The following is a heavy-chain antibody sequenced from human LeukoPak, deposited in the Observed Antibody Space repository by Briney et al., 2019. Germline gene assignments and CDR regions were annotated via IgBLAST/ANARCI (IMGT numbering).Heavy chain of an antibody. D-gene: IGHD2-15*01. CDR3: ARYCGAASCYSGFDY. J-gene: IGHJ4*02. CDR2: ISGDGGT. Sequence: PGGSLRLSCAASGFTFGSYVMSWVRQAPGKGPEWVSAISGDGGTYYADSVKGRFTISRDNSKNTLYLQMNSLGGEDTALYYCARYCGAASCYSGFDYWGLGTLVAVAS. V-gene: IGHV3-23*01. CDR1: GFTFGSYV.